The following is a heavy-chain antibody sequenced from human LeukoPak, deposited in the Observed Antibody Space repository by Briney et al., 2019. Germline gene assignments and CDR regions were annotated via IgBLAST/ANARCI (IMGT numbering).Heavy chain of an antibody. D-gene: IGHD3-22*01. Sequence: PGGSLRLSCAASGFTFSSYSMNWVRQAPGKGLVWVSYISSSSSTIYYADSVKGRFTISRDNAKNSLYLQMNSLRAEDTAVYYCARDIYYDSSGYYGSVYWGQGTLVTVSS. J-gene: IGHJ4*02. CDR2: ISSSSSTI. V-gene: IGHV3-48*04. CDR3: ARDIYYDSSGYYGSVY. CDR1: GFTFSSYS.